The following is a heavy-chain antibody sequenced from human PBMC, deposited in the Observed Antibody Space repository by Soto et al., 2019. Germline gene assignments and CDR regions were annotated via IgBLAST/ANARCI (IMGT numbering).Heavy chain of an antibody. J-gene: IGHJ5*02. CDR3: ARALLSSITIFGVVIRGGWFDP. CDR2: MNPNSGNT. D-gene: IGHD3-3*01. V-gene: IGHV1-8*02. Sequence: GASVKVSCKASGGTFSSYAISWVRQATGQGLEWMGWMNPNSGNTGYAQKFQGRVTMTRNTSISTAYMELSSLRSEDTAVYYCARALLSSITIFGVVIRGGWFDPWGQGTLVTVSS. CDR1: GGTFSSYA.